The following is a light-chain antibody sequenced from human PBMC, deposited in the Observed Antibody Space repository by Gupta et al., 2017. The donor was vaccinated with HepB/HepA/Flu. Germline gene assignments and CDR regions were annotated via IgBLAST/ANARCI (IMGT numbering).Light chain of an antibody. J-gene: IGKJ1*01. CDR3: YQNRSLPRT. CDR2: YSS. V-gene: IGKV6D-21*02. Sequence: EIVLTQFPDFQSVTPKEEVTITCRASQNIGTSLHWYQQKPDQSPKLLIKYSSQSISGVPARFSGSGSGTDFTLTINSLEAEDVAAYYCYQNRSLPRTFGQGTKVEIK. CDR1: QNIGTS.